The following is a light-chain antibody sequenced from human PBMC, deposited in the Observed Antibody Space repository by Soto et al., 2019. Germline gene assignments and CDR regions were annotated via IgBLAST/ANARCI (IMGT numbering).Light chain of an antibody. CDR3: QQLNSHPRN. Sequence: DIQLTQSPIFLSASVGDRATISCRASQAIFSYLAWYQQKPGKAPNLLIFGASTLQSGVPSRFSGSGSGTEFTLTISSLQPEDFATYYCQQLNSHPRNFGQGTQL. CDR2: GAS. V-gene: IGKV1-9*01. J-gene: IGKJ2*01. CDR1: QAIFSY.